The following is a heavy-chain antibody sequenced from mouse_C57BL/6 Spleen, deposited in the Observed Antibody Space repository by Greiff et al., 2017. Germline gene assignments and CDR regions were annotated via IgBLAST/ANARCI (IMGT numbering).Heavy chain of an antibody. CDR2: ISSGSSTI. Sequence: EVKLMESGGGLVKPGGSLKLSCAASGFTFSDYGMHWVRQAPEKGLEWVAYISSGSSTIYYADTVKGRFTISRDNAKNTLFLQMTSLRSEDTAMXYCARRLMDYWGQGTSVTVSS. V-gene: IGHV5-17*01. CDR1: GFTFSDYG. CDR3: ARRLMDY. J-gene: IGHJ4*01.